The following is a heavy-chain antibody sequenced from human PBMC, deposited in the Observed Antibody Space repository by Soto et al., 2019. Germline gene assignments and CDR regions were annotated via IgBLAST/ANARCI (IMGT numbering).Heavy chain of an antibody. J-gene: IGHJ6*02. CDR2: ISAYNGNT. D-gene: IGHD2-2*01. CDR3: ARDDSIRTRCYLRGYYYGMDV. Sequence: ASMKVSFKASGYTFTSYGISWVRQAPGQGLDCMGWISAYNGNTNYAQKLQGRVTMTTDTSTSTAYMELRSLRSDDTGVYYCARDDSIRTRCYLRGYYYGMDVWGQWIRVTV. CDR1: GYTFTSYG. V-gene: IGHV1-18*04.